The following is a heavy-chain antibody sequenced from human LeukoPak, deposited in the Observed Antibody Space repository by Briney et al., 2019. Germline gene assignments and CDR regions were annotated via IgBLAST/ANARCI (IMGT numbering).Heavy chain of an antibody. CDR3: TRSIAVAGNDAFDI. J-gene: IGHJ3*02. CDR2: IYYSGRT. D-gene: IGHD6-19*01. V-gene: IGHV4-59*01. Sequence: SETLSLTCTVSGGSINSYYWSWIRQPPGKGLEWIGYIYYSGRTNYNPSLKSRVTISVDTSKNQFSLKLTSVTAADTAVYYRTRSIAVAGNDAFDIWGRGTMVTVSS. CDR1: GGSINSYY.